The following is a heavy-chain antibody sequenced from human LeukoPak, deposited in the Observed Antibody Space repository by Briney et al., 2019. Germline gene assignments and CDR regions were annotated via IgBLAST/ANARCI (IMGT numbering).Heavy chain of an antibody. D-gene: IGHD3-10*02. CDR2: IYTSGST. CDR3: ARHVSSLSVGDY. Sequence: SETLSLTCAVSGGSISSGTYYWNWIRQPAGKGLEWIGRIYTSGSTNYNPSLKSRVTISVDTSKNQFSLKLSSVTAADTAVYYCARHVSSLSVGDYWGQGTLVTVSS. CDR1: GGSISSGTYY. V-gene: IGHV4-61*02. J-gene: IGHJ4*02.